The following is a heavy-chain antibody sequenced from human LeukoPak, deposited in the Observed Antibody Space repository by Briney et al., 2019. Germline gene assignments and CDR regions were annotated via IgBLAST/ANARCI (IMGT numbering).Heavy chain of an antibody. J-gene: IGHJ4*02. D-gene: IGHD4-17*01. CDR3: ASQTTVVDGFDY. V-gene: IGHV4-39*07. CDR1: GGSISSSSYY. CDR2: IYYSGST. Sequence: SETLSLTCTVSGGSISSSSYYWGWIRQPPGKGLEWIGSIYYSGSTYYNPSLKSRVTISVDTSKNQFSLKLSSVTAADTAVYYCASQTTVVDGFDYWGQGTLVTVSS.